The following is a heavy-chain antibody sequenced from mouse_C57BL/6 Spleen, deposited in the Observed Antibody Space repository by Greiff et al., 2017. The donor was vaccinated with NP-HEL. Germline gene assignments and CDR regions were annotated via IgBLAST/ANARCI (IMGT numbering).Heavy chain of an antibody. J-gene: IGHJ3*01. CDR2: IDPSDSYT. CDR3: ARGIYYDYDSAWCAY. D-gene: IGHD2-4*01. CDR1: GYTFTSYW. Sequence: QVQLQQPGAELVMPGASVKLSCKASGYTFTSYWMHWVKQRPGQGLEWIGEIDPSDSYTNYNQKFKGKSTLTVDKSSSTAYMQLSSLTSEDSAVYYCARGIYYDYDSAWCAYWGQGTLVTVSA. V-gene: IGHV1-69*01.